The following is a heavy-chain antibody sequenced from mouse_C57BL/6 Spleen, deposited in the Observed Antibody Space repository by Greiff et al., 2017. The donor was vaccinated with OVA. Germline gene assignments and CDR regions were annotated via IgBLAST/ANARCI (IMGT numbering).Heavy chain of an antibody. Sequence: EVKLVESGGGLVKPGGSLKLPCAASGFTFSSYAMSWVRQTPEKRLEWVATISDGGSYTYYPDNVKGRFTISRDNAKNNLYLQMSHLKSEDTAMYYCARDDGYFDYWGQGTTLTVSS. CDR2: ISDGGSYT. CDR3: ARDDGYFDY. CDR1: GFTFSSYA. J-gene: IGHJ2*01. V-gene: IGHV5-4*01.